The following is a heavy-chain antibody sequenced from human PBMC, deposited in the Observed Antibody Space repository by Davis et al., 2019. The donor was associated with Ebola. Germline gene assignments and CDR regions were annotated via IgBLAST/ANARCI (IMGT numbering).Heavy chain of an antibody. V-gene: IGHV3-74*01. CDR2: INSDGSST. CDR3: AREGEVTIFGVVTSYMDV. CDR1: GFTFSSYW. J-gene: IGHJ6*04. Sequence: HTGGSLRLSCAASGFTFSSYWMHWVRQAPGKGLVWVSRINSDGSSTSYADSVKGRFTISRDNSKNTLYLQMNSLRAEDTAVYYCAREGEVTIFGVVTSYMDVWGKGTTVTVSS. D-gene: IGHD3-3*01.